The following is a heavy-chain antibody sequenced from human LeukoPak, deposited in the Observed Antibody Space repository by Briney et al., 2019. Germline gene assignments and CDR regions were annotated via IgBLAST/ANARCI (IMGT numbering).Heavy chain of an antibody. CDR2: INHSGST. CDR1: GGSFSGYC. Sequence: SETLSLTCAVYGGSFSGYCWSWIRQPPGKGLEWIGEINHSGSTNYNPSLKSRVTISVDTSKNQFSLKLSSVTAADTAVYYCARAGLGADFDYWGQGTLVTVSS. CDR3: ARAGLGADFDY. D-gene: IGHD1-26*01. J-gene: IGHJ4*02. V-gene: IGHV4-34*01.